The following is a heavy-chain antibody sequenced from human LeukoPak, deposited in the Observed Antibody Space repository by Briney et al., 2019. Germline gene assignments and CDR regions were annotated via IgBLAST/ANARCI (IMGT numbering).Heavy chain of an antibody. D-gene: IGHD6-13*01. J-gene: IGHJ4*02. CDR1: GGSISSYY. CDR2: IYYSGST. Sequence: SETLSLTCTVSGGSISSYYWSWIRQPPGKGLEWIGYIYYSGSTNYNPSLKSRVTISVDTSKNQFSLKLSSVAAADTAVYYCASMGGQQLAEYYFDYWGQGTLVTVSS. CDR3: ASMGGQQLAEYYFDY. V-gene: IGHV4-59*01.